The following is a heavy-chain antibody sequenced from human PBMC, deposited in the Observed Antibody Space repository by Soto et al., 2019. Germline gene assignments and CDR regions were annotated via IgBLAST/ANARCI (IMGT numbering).Heavy chain of an antibody. CDR2: ISWNSGSI. Sequence: SLRLSCAASGFTFDDYAMHWVQQAPWKGLEWVSGISWNSGSIGYADSVKGRFTISRDNAKNSLYLQMNSLRAEDTALYYCAKGPAIGDYYFDYWGQGTLVTVAS. CDR1: GFTFDDYA. D-gene: IGHD2-21*02. V-gene: IGHV3-9*01. J-gene: IGHJ4*02. CDR3: AKGPAIGDYYFDY.